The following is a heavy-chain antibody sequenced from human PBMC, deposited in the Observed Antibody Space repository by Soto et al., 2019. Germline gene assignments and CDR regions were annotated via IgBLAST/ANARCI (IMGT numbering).Heavy chain of an antibody. Sequence: GGSLRLSCAASGFTFSSYWMRWFRQAPGKGLQWVATIKADGTETNYVDSVKGRFTLSRDNAKASLCLEMNNLRAEDTAVYFCARSVGYTDFWGQGTLVTVSS. CDR1: GFTFSSYW. D-gene: IGHD3-16*02. J-gene: IGHJ4*02. CDR3: ARSVGYTDF. V-gene: IGHV3-7*05. CDR2: IKADGTET.